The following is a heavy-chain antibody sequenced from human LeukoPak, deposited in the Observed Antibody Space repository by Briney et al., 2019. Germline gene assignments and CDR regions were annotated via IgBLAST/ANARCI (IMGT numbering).Heavy chain of an antibody. Sequence: PGGSLRLFCAASGFTFSSYAMSWVRQAPGKGLEWGSAISGSGGSTYYADSVKGRFTISRDNSKNTLYLQMNSLRAEDTAVYYCAKKKCSSTSCYIDYWGQGTLVTVSS. D-gene: IGHD2-2*02. J-gene: IGHJ4*02. CDR2: ISGSGGST. V-gene: IGHV3-23*01. CDR3: AKKKCSSTSCYIDY. CDR1: GFTFSSYA.